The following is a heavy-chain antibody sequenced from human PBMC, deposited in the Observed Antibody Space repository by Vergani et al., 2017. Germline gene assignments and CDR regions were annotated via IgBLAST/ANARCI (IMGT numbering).Heavy chain of an antibody. J-gene: IGHJ5*02. CDR3: ARVLHYYDSSGNYSSRFDP. D-gene: IGHD3-22*01. CDR2: ISWNSGSI. Sequence: EVQLVESGGGLVQPGRSLRLSCAASGFTFDDYAMHWVRQAPGKGLEWVSGISWNSGSIGYADSVKGRFTISRDNAKNSLYLQMNSLRAEDTAVYYCARVLHYYDSSGNYSSRFDPWGQGTLVTVSS. V-gene: IGHV3-9*01. CDR1: GFTFDDYA.